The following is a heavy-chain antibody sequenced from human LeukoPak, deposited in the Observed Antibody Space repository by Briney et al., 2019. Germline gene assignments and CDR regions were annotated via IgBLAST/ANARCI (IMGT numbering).Heavy chain of an antibody. CDR1: GFTFSSHA. CDR2: ILHDGSNQ. V-gene: IGHV3-30-3*01. J-gene: IGHJ4*02. Sequence: PGTSLRLSCAASGFTFSSHAMHWVRQAPGKGLEWVAVILHDGSNQYYADSVKGRFTISRDNSKNTLYPQMNSLRPEDTAVYFCATFDTNWSSFDYWGQGTLVTVSS. CDR3: ATFDTNWSSFDY. D-gene: IGHD1-1*01.